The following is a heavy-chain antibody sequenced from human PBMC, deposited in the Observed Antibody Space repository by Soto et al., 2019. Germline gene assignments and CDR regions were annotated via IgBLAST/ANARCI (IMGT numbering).Heavy chain of an antibody. CDR1: GYSIRSGYY. D-gene: IGHD3-22*01. CDR3: ARVGPWVPYYYDSSPYTFENWSDP. Sequence: SETLSLTCDVSGYSIRSGYYWGWLRQPPGKGLEWQGSLYHGGSTYYNPTLNSRVTFSIDMTNNHVSLILNSVTAADTAVYYCARVGPWVPYYYDSSPYTFENWSDPWGQGTLVTVS. CDR2: LYHGGST. V-gene: IGHV4-38-2*01. J-gene: IGHJ5*02.